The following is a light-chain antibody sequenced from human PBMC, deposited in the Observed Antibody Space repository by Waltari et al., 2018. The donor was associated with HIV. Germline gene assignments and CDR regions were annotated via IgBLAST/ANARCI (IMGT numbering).Light chain of an antibody. V-gene: IGLV1-44*01. Sequence: QSPLTQTPSMSGAPGQRVNISCSGGPSNIGSNSVNWYRQLPGTAPKLLIYSNDRRPSRVPVRSSGSKSATSAFLVISGLQSDDEADYYCATWDDTMSVVFGGGTRLTVL. J-gene: IGLJ2*01. CDR1: PSNIGSNS. CDR2: SND. CDR3: ATWDDTMSVV.